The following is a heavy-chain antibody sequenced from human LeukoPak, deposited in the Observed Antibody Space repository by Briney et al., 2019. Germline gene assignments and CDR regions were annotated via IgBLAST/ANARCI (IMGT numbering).Heavy chain of an antibody. D-gene: IGHD3-3*01. V-gene: IGHV1-69*13. CDR1: GGTFISYA. CDR3: ARSPAFGVVIIRNWFDP. Sequence: SVKVSCKASGGTFISYAISWVRQAPGQGLEWMGGIIPIFGTANYAQKFQGRVTITADESTSTAYMELSSLRSEDTAVYYCARSPAFGVVIIRNWFDPWGQGTLVTVSS. J-gene: IGHJ5*02. CDR2: IIPIFGTA.